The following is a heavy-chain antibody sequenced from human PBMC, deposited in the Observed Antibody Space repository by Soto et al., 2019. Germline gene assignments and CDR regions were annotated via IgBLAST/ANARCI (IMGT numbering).Heavy chain of an antibody. CDR2: IKQDGSEK. D-gene: IGHD3-3*01. J-gene: IGHJ6*02. Sequence: GGSLRLSCAASGFTFSSYWMSWVRQAPGKGLEWVANIKQDGSEKYYVDSVKGRFTISRDNAKNSLYLQMNSLRAEDTAVYYCARERITIFGVVIPSYYGMDVWGQGTTVTVSS. CDR3: ARERITIFGVVIPSYYGMDV. V-gene: IGHV3-7*05. CDR1: GFTFSSYW.